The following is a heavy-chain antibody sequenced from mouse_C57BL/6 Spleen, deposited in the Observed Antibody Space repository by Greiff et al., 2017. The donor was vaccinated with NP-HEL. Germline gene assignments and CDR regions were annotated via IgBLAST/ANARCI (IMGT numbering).Heavy chain of an antibody. D-gene: IGHD4-1*02. CDR1: GYTFTDYY. CDR2: INPNNGGT. V-gene: IGHV1-26*01. CDR3: APTGTWGFAY. J-gene: IGHJ3*01. Sequence: EVQLQQSGPELVKPGASVKISCKASGYTFTDYYMNWVKQSNGKSLEWIGDINPNNGGTSYNQKFKGKATLTVDKSSSTAYMELRSLTSEDSAVYYCAPTGTWGFAYWGQGTLVTVSA.